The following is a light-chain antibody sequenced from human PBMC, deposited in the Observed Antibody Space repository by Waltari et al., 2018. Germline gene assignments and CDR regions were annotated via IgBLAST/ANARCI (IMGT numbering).Light chain of an antibody. CDR2: AAS. CDR1: QDIGTY. Sequence: DIQLTQSPSFLSASVGRRVTVTCRASQDIGTYLAWYQKKPGKAPHLLIYAASSLHTGVPSRFSAGGSGTLFTLTINRLQPEDFATYYCQQLHTYTLTFGGGTEVEL. V-gene: IGKV1-9*01. CDR3: QQLHTYTLT. J-gene: IGKJ4*01.